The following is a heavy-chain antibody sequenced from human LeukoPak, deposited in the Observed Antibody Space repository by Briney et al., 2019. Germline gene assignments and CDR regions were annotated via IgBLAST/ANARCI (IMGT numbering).Heavy chain of an antibody. CDR1: GYSFTSYW. V-gene: IGHV5-51*01. CDR3: ARSLTARGSYAL. D-gene: IGHD1-26*01. J-gene: IGHJ4*02. CDR2: IYPGDSDT. Sequence: VESLKISCKGSGYSFTSYWIGWARQMPGKGLEWMGIIYPGDSDTRYSPSFQGQVTISADKSISTAYLQWRSLKASDTAMYFCARSLTARGSYALWGQGTLVTASS.